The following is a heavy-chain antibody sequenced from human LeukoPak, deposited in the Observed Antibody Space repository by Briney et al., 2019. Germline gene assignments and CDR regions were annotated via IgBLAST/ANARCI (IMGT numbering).Heavy chain of an antibody. CDR2: IYSGGST. CDR3: AKGVPDYGDYGGDS. CDR1: GFTVSSNY. Sequence: GGSLRLSCAASGFTVSSNYMSWVRQAPGKGLEWVSVIYSGGSTYYADSVKGRFTISRDNSKNTLYLQMNSLRAEDTAVYYCAKGVPDYGDYGGDSWGQGTLVTVSS. V-gene: IGHV3-53*01. J-gene: IGHJ5*01. D-gene: IGHD4-17*01.